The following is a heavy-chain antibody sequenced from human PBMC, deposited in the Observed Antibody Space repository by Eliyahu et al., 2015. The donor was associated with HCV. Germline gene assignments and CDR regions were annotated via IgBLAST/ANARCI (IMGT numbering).Heavy chain of an antibody. V-gene: IGHV3-7*01. CDR1: GXXFSSHW. CDR3: ARDGSGSSYLDH. J-gene: IGHJ4*02. CDR2: IKHDGSEK. D-gene: IGHD2-15*01. Sequence: EVDLAESGGGLVXPGGSLTLSCAASGXXFSSHWMSWVRQAPGKGLEWVANIKHDGSEKFYVDSVKGRFTISRDNAKNLLYLQITSLRAEDTAVYYCARDGSGSSYLDHWGQGTLVTVSS.